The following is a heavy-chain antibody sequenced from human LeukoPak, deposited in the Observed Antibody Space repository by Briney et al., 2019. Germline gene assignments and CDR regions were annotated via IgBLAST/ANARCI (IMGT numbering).Heavy chain of an antibody. Sequence: PSETLSLTCAVSGGSISSSNWWSWVRPPPGKGLEWIGEIYHSGSTNYNPSLKSRVTISVDKSKNQFSLKLSSVTAADTAVYYCARDLPTYYSNYDRWYFDLWGRGTLVTVSS. V-gene: IGHV4-4*02. J-gene: IGHJ2*01. CDR1: GGSISSSNW. CDR3: ARDLPTYYSNYDRWYFDL. D-gene: IGHD4-11*01. CDR2: IYHSGST.